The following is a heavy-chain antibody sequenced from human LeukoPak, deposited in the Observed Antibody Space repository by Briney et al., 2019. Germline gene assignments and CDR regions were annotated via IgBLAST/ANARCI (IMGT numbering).Heavy chain of an antibody. D-gene: IGHD5-12*01. CDR3: ARDHRYAFDN. CDR1: GIPFIDYS. V-gene: IGHV3-48*04. J-gene: IGHJ4*02. CDR2: VGISSGNT. Sequence: GGSLKLSCAASGIPFIDYSMDWVRQAPGKGLEWISYVGISSGNTKYAYSVKGRFTISGDSAKNSVFLQMNSLRVEDTAVYYCARDHRYAFDNWGQGTLVTVSS.